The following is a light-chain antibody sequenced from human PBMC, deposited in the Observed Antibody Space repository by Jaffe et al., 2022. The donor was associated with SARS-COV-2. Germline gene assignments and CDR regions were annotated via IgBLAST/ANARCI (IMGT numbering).Light chain of an antibody. CDR1: QSINTF. CDR2: AAS. V-gene: IGKV1-39*01. Sequence: DIQMTQSPSSLSASVGDSVTITCRASQSINTFLNWYQHKPGRAPKLLIYAASNLQGGVPSRFSGSGSGTDFTLTVNSLQPEDFATYYCQQSYNTPRTFGQGTRLEIK. J-gene: IGKJ5*01. CDR3: QQSYNTPRT.